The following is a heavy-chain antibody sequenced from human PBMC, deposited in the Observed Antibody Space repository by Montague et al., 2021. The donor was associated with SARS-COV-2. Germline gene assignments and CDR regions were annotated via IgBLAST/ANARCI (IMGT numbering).Heavy chain of an antibody. D-gene: IGHD2-15*01. J-gene: IGHJ5*02. V-gene: IGHV4-38-2*02. CDR2: IYHSGST. CDR1: GYSISSGYY. Sequence: SETLSLTCTVSGYSISSGYYWGWIRQPPGKGLEWIGSIYHSGSTYYNPSLKSRVTISVDTSKNQFSLKLSSVTAADTAVYYCARGRRYCSGGSCYSGWFDLWGQGTLVTVSS. CDR3: ARGRRYCSGGSCYSGWFDL.